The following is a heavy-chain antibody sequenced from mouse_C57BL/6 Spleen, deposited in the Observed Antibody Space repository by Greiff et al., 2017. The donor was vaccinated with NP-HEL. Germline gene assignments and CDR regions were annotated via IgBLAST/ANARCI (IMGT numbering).Heavy chain of an antibody. CDR2: IDPETGGT. Sequence: VKLMESGAELVRPGASVTLSCKASGYTFTDYEMHWVKQTPVHGLEWIGAIDPETGGTAYNQKFKGKAILTADKSSRTAYMEHRSLTSEDSAVYYCTNPTVVATDYAMDYWGQGTSVTVSS. J-gene: IGHJ4*01. D-gene: IGHD1-1*01. V-gene: IGHV1-15*01. CDR3: TNPTVVATDYAMDY. CDR1: GYTFTDYE.